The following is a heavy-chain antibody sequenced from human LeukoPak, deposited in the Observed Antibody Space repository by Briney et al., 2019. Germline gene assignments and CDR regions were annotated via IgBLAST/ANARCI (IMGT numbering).Heavy chain of an antibody. Sequence: PGRSLRLSCAASGFTFSSYGMHWVRQAPGKGLEGVAIISYDGSNKYYADSVKGRFTISRDNSKTTLYLQMNSLRAEDTAVYYCAKDLVRGVYCSSTSCYVNYFDYWGQGTLVTVSS. V-gene: IGHV3-30*18. J-gene: IGHJ4*02. CDR2: ISYDGSNK. D-gene: IGHD2-2*01. CDR1: GFTFSSYG. CDR3: AKDLVRGVYCSSTSCYVNYFDY.